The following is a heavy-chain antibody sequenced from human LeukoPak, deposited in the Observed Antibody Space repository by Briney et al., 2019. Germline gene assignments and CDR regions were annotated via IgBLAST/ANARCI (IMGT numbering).Heavy chain of an antibody. CDR3: ARAQLERRSFDI. D-gene: IGHD1-1*01. CDR1: GGSISRYY. J-gene: IGHJ3*02. V-gene: IGHV4-59*01. CDR2: IHYSGST. Sequence: PSETLSLTCSVSGGSISRYYWIWIRQPPGKGLEWIGYIHYSGSTNYNPSLKSRLIISVDTSRNQFSLRVNSVTAADTAVYYCARAQLERRSFDIWGQGTMVTVSS.